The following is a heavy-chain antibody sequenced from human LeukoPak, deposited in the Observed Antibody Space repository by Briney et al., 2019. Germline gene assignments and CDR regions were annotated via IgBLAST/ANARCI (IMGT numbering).Heavy chain of an antibody. J-gene: IGHJ5*02. V-gene: IGHV4-59*04. CDR1: GGSISRYY. CDR3: ASGGEQLWPYEPFSS. CDR2: FYYGGST. Sequence: PSETLSLTCTVSGGSISRYYWNWIRQSPGKGLEWIGTFYYGGSTYHNPSLKSRVTISVDTSKNQFSLRLSSVTAADTALYYCASGGEQLWPYEPFSSWGQGTLVTVSS. D-gene: IGHD1/OR15-1a*01.